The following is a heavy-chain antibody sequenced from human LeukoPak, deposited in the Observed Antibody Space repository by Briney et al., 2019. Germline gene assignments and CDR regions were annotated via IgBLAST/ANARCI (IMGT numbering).Heavy chain of an antibody. D-gene: IGHD5-12*01. J-gene: IGHJ4*02. V-gene: IGHV1-8*03. Sequence: ASVKVSCKASGYTLTSYDINWVRQATGQGLEWMGWMNPNSGNTGYAQKFQGRATITRNTSISTAYMELSSLRSDDTAVYYCARAGYSGYDELNWGQGTLVTVSS. CDR2: MNPNSGNT. CDR1: GYTLTSYD. CDR3: ARAGYSGYDELN.